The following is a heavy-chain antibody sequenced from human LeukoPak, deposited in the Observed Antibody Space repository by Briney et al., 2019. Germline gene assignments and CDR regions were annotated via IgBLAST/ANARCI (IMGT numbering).Heavy chain of an antibody. V-gene: IGHV4-39*01. J-gene: IGHJ4*02. D-gene: IGHD6-19*01. Sequence: SETLSLTCTVSGGSISSDPYYWDWIRQPPGKGLEWFGSLYYSGSTYYNPSLKSRVNISLDTSKNQFSLKLTSVTAADTAVYYCTRSRWLAWCMDFWGQGTLVTVSS. CDR2: LYYSGST. CDR1: GGSISSDPYY. CDR3: TRSRWLAWCMDF.